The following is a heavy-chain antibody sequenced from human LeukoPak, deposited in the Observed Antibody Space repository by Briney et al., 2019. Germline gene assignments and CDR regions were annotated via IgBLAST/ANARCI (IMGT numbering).Heavy chain of an antibody. CDR2: ISYDGSNK. V-gene: IGHV3-30*18. CDR1: GFTFSSYG. CDR3: AKYGSGSYLFDY. J-gene: IGHJ4*02. Sequence: GGSLRLSCAASGFTFSSYGMHWVRQAPGKGLEWVAVISYDGSNKYYADSVKGRFTISRDNSKNTLYLQMNSLRAEDTAVYYCAKYGSGSYLFDYWGQGTLVTVSS. D-gene: IGHD3-10*01.